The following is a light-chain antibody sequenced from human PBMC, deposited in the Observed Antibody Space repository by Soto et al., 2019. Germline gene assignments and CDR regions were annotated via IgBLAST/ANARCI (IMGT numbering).Light chain of an antibody. CDR3: QQRSDWPFT. CDR2: DIS. V-gene: IGKV3-11*01. Sequence: EIVLTQSPATLSLSPGERSTLSCRASHSISNYLAWYQQKPGQAPRLLIYDISNRATGIPARFSGRGSVTDFTLTISSLEPEDFAVYYCQQRSDWPFTFGQGTKLEIQ. CDR1: HSISNY. J-gene: IGKJ2*01.